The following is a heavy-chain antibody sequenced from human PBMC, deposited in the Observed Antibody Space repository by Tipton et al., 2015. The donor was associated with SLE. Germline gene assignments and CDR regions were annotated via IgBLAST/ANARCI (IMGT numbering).Heavy chain of an antibody. Sequence: TLSLTCTVSGGSISSYYWSWIRQPPGKGLEWIGYIYYSGSTNYNPSLKSRVTISVDTSKYQFSLKLRSVTAADTAVYYCARVHMAARVLDYWGQGTLVTVSS. V-gene: IGHV4-59*12. CDR3: ARVHMAARVLDY. CDR2: IYYSGST. CDR1: GGSISSYY. J-gene: IGHJ4*02. D-gene: IGHD6-6*01.